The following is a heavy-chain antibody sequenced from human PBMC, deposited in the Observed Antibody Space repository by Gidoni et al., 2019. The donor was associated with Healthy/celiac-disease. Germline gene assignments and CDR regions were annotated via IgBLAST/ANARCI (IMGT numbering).Heavy chain of an antibody. J-gene: IGHJ3*02. CDR3: ARGRIVVVTADAFDI. CDR1: GGSFSGYY. D-gene: IGHD2-21*02. Sequence: QVQLQQWGAGLLKPSETLSLTCAVYGGSFSGYYWSWIRQPPGKGLEWIGEINHSGSTNYNPSLKSRVTISVDTSKNQFSLKLSSVTAADTAVYYCARGRIVVVTADAFDIWGQGTMVTVSS. CDR2: INHSGST. V-gene: IGHV4-34*01.